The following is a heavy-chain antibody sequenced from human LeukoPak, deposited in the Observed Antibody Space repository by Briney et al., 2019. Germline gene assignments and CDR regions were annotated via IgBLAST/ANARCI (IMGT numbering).Heavy chain of an antibody. V-gene: IGHV4-59*01. J-gene: IGHJ5*02. CDR1: GGSISSYY. Sequence: SETLSLTCTVSGGSISSYYWSWIRQPPGKGLEWIGYIYYSGSTNYNPSLKSRVTVSVDTSKNQFSLKLSSVTAADTAVYYCAGGLLVDWFDPWGQGTLVTVSS. CDR3: AGGLLVDWFDP. D-gene: IGHD3-3*02. CDR2: IYYSGST.